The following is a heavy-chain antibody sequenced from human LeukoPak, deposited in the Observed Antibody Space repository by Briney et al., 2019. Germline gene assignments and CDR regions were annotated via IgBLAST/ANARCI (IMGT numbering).Heavy chain of an antibody. V-gene: IGHV4-34*01. CDR2: INHSGST. CDR3: ARGPSPRVGY. J-gene: IGHJ4*02. Sequence: SETLSLTCAVYGGSFSGYYWSWIRQPPGKGLEWIGEINHSGSTNYNPSHKSRVTISVDTSKNQFSLKLSSVTAADTAVYYCARGPSPRVGYWGQGTLVTVSS. CDR1: GGSFSGYY.